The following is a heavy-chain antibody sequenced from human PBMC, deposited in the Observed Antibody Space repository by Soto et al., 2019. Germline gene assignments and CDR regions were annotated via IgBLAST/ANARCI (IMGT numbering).Heavy chain of an antibody. J-gene: IGHJ4*02. Sequence: QVQLVQSGAEVKKPGSSVKVSCKASGGTFSSYAISWVRQAPGQGLEWMGGIIPIFGTANYAQKFQGRVTITADEPTSPAYMELSSLRSEDTAVYYCARPASLYRYGPSLDYWGQGTLVTVSS. V-gene: IGHV1-69*12. CDR1: GGTFSSYA. CDR3: ARPASLYRYGPSLDY. CDR2: IIPIFGTA. D-gene: IGHD5-18*01.